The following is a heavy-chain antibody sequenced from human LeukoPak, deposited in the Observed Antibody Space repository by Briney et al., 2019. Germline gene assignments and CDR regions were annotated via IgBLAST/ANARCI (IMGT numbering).Heavy chain of an antibody. J-gene: IGHJ4*02. CDR3: KHSGYEFSFDY. CDR2: IIPILGIA. CDR1: GGTFSSYA. Sequence: AASVKVSCKASGGTFSSYAISWVRQAPGQGLEWMGRIIPILGIANYAQKFQGRVTITADKSTNTAYMELSSLRSEDTAVYYCKHSGYEFSFDYWGQGTLVTVSS. D-gene: IGHD5-12*01. V-gene: IGHV1-69*04.